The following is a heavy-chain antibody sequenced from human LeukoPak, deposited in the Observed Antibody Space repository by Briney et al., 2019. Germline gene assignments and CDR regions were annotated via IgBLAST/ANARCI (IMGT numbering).Heavy chain of an antibody. CDR1: GFTFNSYH. Sequence: PGGSLRLSCSASGFTFNSYHVHWVRQAPGKGLEYVSGISRNGGSTYYADSVKGRFTISRDNSKNTLYLQMSSLRAEDTAVYYCVKESGFMVAPNSAFDIWGQGTMVTVSS. J-gene: IGHJ3*02. D-gene: IGHD4/OR15-4a*01. CDR2: ISRNGGST. V-gene: IGHV3-64D*06. CDR3: VKESGFMVAPNSAFDI.